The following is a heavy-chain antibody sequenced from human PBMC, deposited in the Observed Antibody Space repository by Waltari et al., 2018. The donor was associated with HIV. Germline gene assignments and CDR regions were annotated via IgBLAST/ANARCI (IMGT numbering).Heavy chain of an antibody. Sequence: EAQFVETGGSVIRPGGSLRLSCSPLSFSVSNNYVTWLRLAPDRGLEWVSTIYMDDTTHYADSVRGRFIISRDKFTNTIYLLLNFLLFDDTATYFCAKGVRYYTDWGQGTQVTVSS. CDR1: SFSVSNNY. J-gene: IGHJ4*02. D-gene: IGHD2-8*02. V-gene: IGHV3-53*02. CDR2: IYMDDTT. CDR3: AKGVRYYTD.